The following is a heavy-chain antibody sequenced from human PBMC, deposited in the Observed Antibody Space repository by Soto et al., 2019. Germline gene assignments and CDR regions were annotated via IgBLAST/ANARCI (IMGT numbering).Heavy chain of an antibody. Sequence: GGSLRLSCAASGFTFSSYDMHWVRQATGKGLEWVSAIGTAGDTYYPGSVKGRFTISRENAKNSLYLQMNSLRAGDTAVYYCARASDYGDQSDAFDIWGQGTVVTVSS. CDR2: IGTAGDT. D-gene: IGHD4-17*01. V-gene: IGHV3-13*01. CDR1: GFTFSSYD. CDR3: ARASDYGDQSDAFDI. J-gene: IGHJ3*02.